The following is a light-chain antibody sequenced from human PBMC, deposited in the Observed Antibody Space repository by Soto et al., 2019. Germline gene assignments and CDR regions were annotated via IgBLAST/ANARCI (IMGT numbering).Light chain of an antibody. CDR1: QFIKRS. CDR3: QQSHSTPWT. Sequence: DIQMTQSPSALSASVGDRITITCRASQFIKRSLNWYQRTPGRAPRILVYGASNLQTGVPSRFSGSGSGTDFTLTISDLQPEDFTIYYCQQSHSTPWTFGQGTKVDIK. CDR2: GAS. V-gene: IGKV1-39*01. J-gene: IGKJ1*01.